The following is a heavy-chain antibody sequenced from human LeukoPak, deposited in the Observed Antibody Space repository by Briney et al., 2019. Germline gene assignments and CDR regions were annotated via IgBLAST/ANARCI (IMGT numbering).Heavy chain of an antibody. CDR2: INAYGSST. J-gene: IGHJ3*02. D-gene: IGHD4-17*01. V-gene: IGHV3-74*01. CDR3: TFRSCGDHVGVDALDM. CDR1: GFTFSTYW. Sequence: GGSLRLSCAASGFTFSTYWMHWVRQAPGKGLVWVSRINAYGSSTNYADSVKGGFTISRDNAKNTVYTQMNRLSGEDTAMYYCTFRSCGDHVGVDALDMWGREKIV.